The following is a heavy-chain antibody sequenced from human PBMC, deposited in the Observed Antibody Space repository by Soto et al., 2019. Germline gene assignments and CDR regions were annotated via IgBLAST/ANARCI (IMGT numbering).Heavy chain of an antibody. V-gene: IGHV3-11*06. CDR3: VRSGDNYYLLDY. J-gene: IGHJ4*02. Sequence: QVQLVESGGGVVKPGGSLRLSCAASGFTFSDYYMRWIRQAPGKGLEWISYSTNSGTFARYADSVKGRFTISRDNAKNSLYLQIDSLRVEDTAIYYCVRSGDNYYLLDYWGQGTPVTVSS. D-gene: IGHD1-1*01. CDR1: GFTFSDYY. CDR2: STNSGTFA.